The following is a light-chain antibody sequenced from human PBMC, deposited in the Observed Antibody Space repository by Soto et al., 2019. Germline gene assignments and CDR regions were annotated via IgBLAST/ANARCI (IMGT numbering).Light chain of an antibody. CDR2: KIS. V-gene: IGKV2-24*01. CDR1: QSLVHSDGNTY. Sequence: DVVLTQTPLSSPVTLGQPASISCRSSQSLVHSDGNTYLSWLHQRPGQPPRLLIYKISNRLSGVPDRFIGSGAVTDVTMKISRVEAEDVGVYYCMQTSQSLTFGGGTKLEIK. J-gene: IGKJ4*01. CDR3: MQTSQSLT.